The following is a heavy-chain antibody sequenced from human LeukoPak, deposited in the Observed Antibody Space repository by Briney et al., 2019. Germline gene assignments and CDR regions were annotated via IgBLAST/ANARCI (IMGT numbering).Heavy chain of an antibody. CDR1: GFTFSSYW. CDR2: IRYDGSNK. D-gene: IGHD3-22*01. J-gene: IGHJ3*02. Sequence: GGSLRLSCAASGFTFSSYWMSWVRQAPGKGLEWVAFIRYDGSNKYYADSVKGRFTISRDNSKNTLYLQMNSLRAEDTAVYYCAKPQAGYYDSSGYNDAFDIWGQGTMVTVSS. V-gene: IGHV3-30*02. CDR3: AKPQAGYYDSSGYNDAFDI.